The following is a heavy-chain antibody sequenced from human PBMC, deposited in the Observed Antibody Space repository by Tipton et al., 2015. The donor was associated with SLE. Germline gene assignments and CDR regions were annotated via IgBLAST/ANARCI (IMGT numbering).Heavy chain of an antibody. V-gene: IGHV4-39*01. CDR3: ARHDRLGTVVAHDAFDI. J-gene: IGHJ3*02. Sequence: TLSLTCTVSGGSISSSSYYWGWIRQPPGKGLEWIGSIYYSGSTYYNPSLKSRVTISVDTSKNQFSLKLSSVTAADTAVYYCARHDRLGTVVAHDAFDIWGQGTMVTVSS. CDR2: IYYSGST. D-gene: IGHD4-23*01. CDR1: GGSISSSSYY.